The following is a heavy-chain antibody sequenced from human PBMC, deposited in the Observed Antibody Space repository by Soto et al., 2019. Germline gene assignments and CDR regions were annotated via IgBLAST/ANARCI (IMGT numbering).Heavy chain of an antibody. J-gene: IGHJ4*02. Sequence: QITLKESGPTLVKPTQTLTLTCTFSGFSLSSTRLAVGWIRQPPGKALEWLALIYWDDDKRYSPFLKSRLTITKDSSKHHVVLTMSNMDPVDTARYYCAHIVVAGLGYYFDYWCQGTLVTVSS. V-gene: IGHV2-5*02. CDR2: IYWDDDK. CDR3: AHIVVAGLGYYFDY. CDR1: GFSLSSTRLA. D-gene: IGHD6-19*01.